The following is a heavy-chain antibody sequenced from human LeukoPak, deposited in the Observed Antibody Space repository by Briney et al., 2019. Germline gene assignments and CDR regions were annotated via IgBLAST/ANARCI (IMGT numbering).Heavy chain of an antibody. V-gene: IGHV3-74*01. CDR3: ARAGVVAGAFDI. J-gene: IGHJ3*02. CDR2: IKRDGSST. Sequence: GGSLRLSCAASGISFSNYWMHWVRQAPGKGLVWVSRIKRDGSSTDYADAVKGRFTISRDNAKRTLYLQMDSLRAGDTAVYYCARAGVVAGAFDIWGQGTMVAVSS. D-gene: IGHD1-26*01. CDR1: GISFSNYW.